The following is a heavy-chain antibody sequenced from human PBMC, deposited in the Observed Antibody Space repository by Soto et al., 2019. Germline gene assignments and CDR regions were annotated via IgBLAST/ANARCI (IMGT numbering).Heavy chain of an antibody. V-gene: IGHV4-59*12. D-gene: IGHD3-22*01. J-gene: IGHJ4*02. CDR3: ARVGYYYDSSGYSTYFDY. Sequence: SETLSLTCTVSGGSISSYYWSWIRQPPGKGLEWIGYIYYSGSTYYNPSLKSRVTISVDRSKNQFSLKLSSVTAADTAVYYCARVGYYYDSSGYSTYFDYWGQGTLVTVSS. CDR2: IYYSGST. CDR1: GGSISSYY.